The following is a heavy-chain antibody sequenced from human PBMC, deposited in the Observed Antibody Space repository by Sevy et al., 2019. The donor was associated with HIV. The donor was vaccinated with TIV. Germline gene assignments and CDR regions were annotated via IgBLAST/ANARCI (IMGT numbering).Heavy chain of an antibody. D-gene: IGHD3-22*01. V-gene: IGHV1-8*01. CDR3: ARGAGLLLRTSKFDY. Sequence: ASVKVSCKASGYTFTSYDINWVRQATGQGLEWMGWMNPNSGNTGYAQTFQGRVTMTRNTSISTAYMELSSLGSEDTAVYYCARGAGLLLRTSKFDYWGQGTLVTVSS. CDR1: GYTFTSYD. CDR2: MNPNSGNT. J-gene: IGHJ4*02.